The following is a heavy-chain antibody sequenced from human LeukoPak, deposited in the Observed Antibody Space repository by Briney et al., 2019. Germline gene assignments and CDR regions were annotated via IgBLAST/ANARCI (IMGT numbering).Heavy chain of an antibody. Sequence: SSVKVSCKCSVCTFICSAISGVRQAPRQGLEWMGGILPIVATAHYAQQVQGRVSITAKGSTSTAYMELSSLRSEDTAVYYCAREGCSSTSCYFATAPWFDPWGQGTLVTVSS. D-gene: IGHD2-2*01. CDR3: AREGCSSTSCYFATAPWFDP. CDR1: VCTFICSA. CDR2: ILPIVATA. J-gene: IGHJ5*02. V-gene: IGHV1-69*01.